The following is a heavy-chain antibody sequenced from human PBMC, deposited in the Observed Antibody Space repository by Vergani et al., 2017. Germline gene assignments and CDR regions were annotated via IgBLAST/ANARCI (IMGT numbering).Heavy chain of an antibody. J-gene: IGHJ4*02. CDR3: ARLYGRDSSGSKYFDY. CDR1: GYSFTNYW. Sequence: EVQLVQSGAEVKKPGESLKISCQISGYSFTNYWIGWVRQMPGKGLEWMGIIHPADSDTSYSPSFQGQVTISVDKSISTAYLQRSSLSASDSAMYYCARLYGRDSSGSKYFDYWGQGTLVTVSS. CDR2: IHPADSDT. V-gene: IGHV5-51*01. D-gene: IGHD3-22*01.